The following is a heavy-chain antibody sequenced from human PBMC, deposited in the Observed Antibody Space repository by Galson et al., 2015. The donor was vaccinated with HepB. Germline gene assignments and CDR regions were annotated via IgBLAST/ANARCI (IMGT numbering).Heavy chain of an antibody. D-gene: IGHD3-10*01. CDR2: ISYDGSNK. J-gene: IGHJ6*02. CDR1: GFTFRNYA. CDR3: AKDHNTMVRGVIKRNYGMDV. Sequence: SLRLSCAASGFTFRNYAIHWVRQAPGKGLEWVAVISYDGSNKYYADSVKGRFTISRDNSKNTLYLQMNSLRAEDTAVYYCAKDHNTMVRGVIKRNYGMDVWGQGTTVTVSS. V-gene: IGHV3-30*04.